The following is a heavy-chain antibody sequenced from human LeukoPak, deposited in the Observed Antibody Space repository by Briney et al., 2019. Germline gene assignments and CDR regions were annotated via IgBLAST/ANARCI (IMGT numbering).Heavy chain of an antibody. CDR2: IYYSGST. V-gene: IGHV4-59*08. Sequence: QESGPGLVNPSATLSLTCSVSGGSISGYYWSWIRQPPGKGLEWIGYIYYSGSTNYNPSLKSRVTISLDTPKNHFSLKLTSVTAADTAVYYCARTPGSVVEGWFDVWGQGTLVTVSS. D-gene: IGHD2-2*01. CDR3: ARTPGSVVEGWFDV. CDR1: GGSISGYY. J-gene: IGHJ4*02.